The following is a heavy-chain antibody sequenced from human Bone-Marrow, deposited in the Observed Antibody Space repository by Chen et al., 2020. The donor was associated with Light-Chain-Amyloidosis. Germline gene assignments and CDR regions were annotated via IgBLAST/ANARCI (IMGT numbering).Heavy chain of an antibody. CDR3: ARRRDGYNFDY. D-gene: IGHD5-12*01. Sequence: EVQLDQSGPEVKKPGASLNISCKGSGSTFPNYWIGWVRQMPGKGLEWMGVIYPDDSDARYSPSFEGQVTISADKSITTAYLQWRSLKASDTAMYYCARRRDGYNFDYWGQGTLVTVSS. J-gene: IGHJ4*02. CDR1: GSTFPNYW. CDR2: IYPDDSDA. V-gene: IGHV5-51*01.